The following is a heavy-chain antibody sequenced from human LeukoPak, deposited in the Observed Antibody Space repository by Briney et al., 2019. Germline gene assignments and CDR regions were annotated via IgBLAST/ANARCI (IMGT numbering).Heavy chain of an antibody. V-gene: IGHV1-46*01. CDR1: GYTFTSYH. D-gene: IGHD3-10*01. J-gene: IGHJ4*02. CDR3: ARDRTPRVRGVISGY. Sequence: ASVKVSCKASGYTFTSYHMHWVRQAPGQGLEWMGIINPSGGSTSYAQKFQGRVTMTRDTSTSTVYMELSSLRSEDTAVYYCARDRTPRVRGVISGYWGQGTLVTVSS. CDR2: INPSGGST.